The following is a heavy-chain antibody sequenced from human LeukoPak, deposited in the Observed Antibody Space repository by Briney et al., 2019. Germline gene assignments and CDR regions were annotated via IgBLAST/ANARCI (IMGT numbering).Heavy chain of an antibody. D-gene: IGHD3-22*01. CDR1: GFTFSSYG. J-gene: IGHJ4*02. CDR3: AKLSTYYYDSSGYGDY. CDR2: ISGSGGST. V-gene: IGHV3-23*01. Sequence: GGSLRLSCAASGFTFSSYGMNWVRQAPGKGLEWVSAISGSGGSTYYADSVKGRFTISRDNSKNTLYLQMNSLRAEDMAVYYCAKLSTYYYDSSGYGDYWGQGTLVTVSS.